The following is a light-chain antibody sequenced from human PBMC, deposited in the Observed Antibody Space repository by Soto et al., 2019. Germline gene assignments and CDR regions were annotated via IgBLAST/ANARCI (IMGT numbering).Light chain of an antibody. J-gene: IGKJ2*01. CDR1: QDISNY. V-gene: IGKV1-33*01. CDR2: DAS. CDR3: QQYDNLPPDT. Sequence: DIPMTQSPSSLSASVGDRVTITCQASQDISNYLNWYQQKPGKAPKLLNYDASNLETGVPSRFSGSGSGTDFTFTISSLQPEDIATYYCQQYDNLPPDTFGQGTKLEIK.